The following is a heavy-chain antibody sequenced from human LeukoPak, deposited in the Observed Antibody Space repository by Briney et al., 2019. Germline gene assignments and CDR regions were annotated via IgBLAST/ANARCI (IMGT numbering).Heavy chain of an antibody. V-gene: IGHV4-31*03. CDR2: IYYSGST. J-gene: IGHJ4*02. CDR1: GGSISSGGYY. D-gene: IGHD3-10*01. CDR3: ARLRGMRPVVDY. Sequence: PSETLSLTCTVSGGSISSGGYYWSWIRQHPGKGLEWIGYIYYSGSTYYNPSLKSRVTISVDTSKNQFSLKLSSVTAADTAVYYCARLRGMRPVVDYWGQGTLVTVSS.